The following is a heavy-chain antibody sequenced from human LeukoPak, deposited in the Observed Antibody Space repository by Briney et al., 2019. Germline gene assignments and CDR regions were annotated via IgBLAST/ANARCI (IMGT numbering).Heavy chain of an antibody. CDR2: ISAYNGNT. CDR3: ATVRYSDYDETFPFDY. CDR1: GYTFTSYG. V-gene: IGHV1-18*01. Sequence: ASVKVSCKASGYTFTSYGISWVRQAPGQGLEWMGWISAYNGNTNYAQKFQGRVTMTEDTYTDTAYLELSSLRSEDTAVYYCATVRYSDYDETFPFDYWGQGTLVTVSS. D-gene: IGHD5-12*01. J-gene: IGHJ4*02.